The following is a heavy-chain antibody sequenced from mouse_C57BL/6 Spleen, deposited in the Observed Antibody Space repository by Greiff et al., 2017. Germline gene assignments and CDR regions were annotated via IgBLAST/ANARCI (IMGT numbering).Heavy chain of an antibody. CDR1: GYTFTSYW. CDR2: IYPGNSDT. D-gene: IGHD1-1*01. CDR3: TRENYGSSYASFDY. J-gene: IGHJ2*01. V-gene: IGHV1-5*01. Sequence: VQLQQSGTVLARPGASVKMSCKTSGYTFTSYWMHWVKQRPGQGLEWIGAIYPGNSDTSYNQKFKGKAKLTAVTSASTAYMALSSLTNEDSAVYYCTRENYGSSYASFDYWGQGTTLTVSS.